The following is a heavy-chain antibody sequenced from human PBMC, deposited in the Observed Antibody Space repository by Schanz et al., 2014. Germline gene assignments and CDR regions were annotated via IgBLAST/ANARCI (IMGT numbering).Heavy chain of an antibody. Sequence: EVQLVESGGGLVQPGGSLRLSCAASGFTFSTYAMTWVRQAPGKGLEWVSSISAGGTNTYYADSVKGRFTLSRDNSKNTLYLQMNSLIVEDTPVYYCAKEGTVVSGSPPPYWGRGTLVPVSS. CDR3: AKEGTVVSGSPPPY. D-gene: IGHD3-10*01. J-gene: IGHJ4*02. CDR2: ISAGGTNT. CDR1: GFTFSTYA. V-gene: IGHV3-23*04.